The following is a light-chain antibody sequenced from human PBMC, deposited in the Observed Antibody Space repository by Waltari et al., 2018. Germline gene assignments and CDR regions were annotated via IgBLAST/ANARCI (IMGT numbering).Light chain of an antibody. CDR2: MNK. Sequence: QSVLTQPPSASGTPGQRVTISCSGSSYNIGSNYVYWYQQLPGTAPKLLIYMNKQRRSGVPYRFSGSKSGTSASLASSGLRSEDEADYYCAAWDDRFSVVFGGGTKLTVL. CDR1: SYNIGSNY. V-gene: IGLV1-47*01. CDR3: AAWDDRFSVV. J-gene: IGLJ3*02.